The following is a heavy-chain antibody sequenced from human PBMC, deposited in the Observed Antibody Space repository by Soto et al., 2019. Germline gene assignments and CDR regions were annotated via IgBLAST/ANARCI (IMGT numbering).Heavy chain of an antibody. D-gene: IGHD3-22*01. CDR3: ARGHDSNDN. CDR2: IYHSGST. V-gene: IGHV4-30-2*01. J-gene: IGHJ4*02. CDR1: GGSISSGDYS. Sequence: QLQLQESGAGLVKPSQTLSLTCAVSGGSISSGDYSWSWIRQPPGKGLEWIGYIYHSGSTYYNPSLKSRVTISIDSSKTQYSLKLTSVTAADTAVYYCARGHDSNDNWGQGTLVTVSS.